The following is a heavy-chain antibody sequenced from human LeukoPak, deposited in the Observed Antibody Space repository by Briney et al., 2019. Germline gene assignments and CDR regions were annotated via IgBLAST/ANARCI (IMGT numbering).Heavy chain of an antibody. CDR1: GGSISPYY. CDR3: ARAFYPGYYSYMAV. D-gene: IGHD3-3*02. J-gene: IGHJ6*03. Sequence: SETLSLTCTVSGGSISPYYWSWTRQPPGKGLEWIGYIYYSGSTNYNPSLKSRVTISVDTSKNQFSLKLSSVTAAATAVYYCARAFYPGYYSYMAVWGKGTTVTVSS. CDR2: IYYSGST. V-gene: IGHV4-59*01.